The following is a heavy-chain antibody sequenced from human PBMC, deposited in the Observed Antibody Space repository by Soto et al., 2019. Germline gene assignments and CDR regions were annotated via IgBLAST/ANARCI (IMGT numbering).Heavy chain of an antibody. Sequence: LSLTCAVFVAAITRCGFFWGWIREPAGQGLEWIGYMYHSGNTYYNPSLKGRVTISLDHSRNQFSLRLNSVTAADTAVYFCASSKYDVVAGSVWFDPWGQGTLVTVS. CDR3: ASSKYDVVAGSVWFDP. J-gene: IGHJ5*02. CDR2: MYHSGNT. V-gene: IGHV4-30-2*01. D-gene: IGHD2-21*01. CDR1: VAAITRCGFF.